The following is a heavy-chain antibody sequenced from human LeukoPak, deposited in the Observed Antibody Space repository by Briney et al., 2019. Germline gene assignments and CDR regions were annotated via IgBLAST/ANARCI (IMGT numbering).Heavy chain of an antibody. D-gene: IGHD3-22*01. V-gene: IGHV1-46*01. CDR3: ARAPDTSGYFAQPNFDY. J-gene: IGHJ4*02. CDR1: GYTFTGHF. CDR2: INPDNGIT. Sequence: ASVKVSCKASGYTFTGHFIHWVRPAPEQGLEWMGIINPDNGITSYAQRLQGRVTMTSDTSTSTHYMDLSSPRSDDTAVYFCARAPDTSGYFAQPNFDYWGQGTLVTVSS.